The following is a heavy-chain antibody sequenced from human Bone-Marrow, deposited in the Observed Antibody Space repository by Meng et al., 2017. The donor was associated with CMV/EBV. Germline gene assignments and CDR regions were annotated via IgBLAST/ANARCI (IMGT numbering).Heavy chain of an antibody. J-gene: IGHJ5*02. CDR3: ARHKRRQWFDP. CDR2: INYSGST. D-gene: IGHD1-1*01. CDR1: GGSITSSNYY. Sequence: HLQLQESGPGLVKPSDTLSLICSVSGGSITSSNYYWDWIRQPPGEGLEWIGTINYSGSTFYNPSLESRVTISVDTPGNHFSLKLTSVTAADTAIYYCARHKRRQWFDPWGQGTLVTVSS. V-gene: IGHV4-39*01.